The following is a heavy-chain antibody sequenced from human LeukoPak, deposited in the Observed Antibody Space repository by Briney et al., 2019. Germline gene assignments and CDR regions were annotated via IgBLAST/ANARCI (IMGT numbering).Heavy chain of an antibody. CDR3: ARDDALGDNALDI. J-gene: IGHJ3*02. V-gene: IGHV3-33*01. Sequence: GGSLRLSCAASGFTFSSYGMHWVRQAPGKGLEWVAVILNDGSQEKYADSVKGRFTISRDNSKNTLFLQMNSLRAEDTAVYYCARDDALGDNALDIWGQGTMVAVSS. D-gene: IGHD3-16*01. CDR2: ILNDGSQE. CDR1: GFTFSSYG.